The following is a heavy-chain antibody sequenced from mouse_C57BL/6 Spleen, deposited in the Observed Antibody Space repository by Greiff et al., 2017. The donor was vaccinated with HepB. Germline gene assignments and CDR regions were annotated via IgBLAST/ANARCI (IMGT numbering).Heavy chain of an antibody. CDR2: ISYDGSN. V-gene: IGHV3-6*01. Sequence: ESGPGLVKPSQSLSLTCSVTGYSITSGYYWNWIRQFPGNKLEWMGYISYDGSNNYNPSLKNRISITRDTSKNQFFLKLNSVTTEDTATYYCAREEFNAMDYWGQGTSVTVSS. CDR3: AREEFNAMDY. J-gene: IGHJ4*01. CDR1: GYSITSGYY.